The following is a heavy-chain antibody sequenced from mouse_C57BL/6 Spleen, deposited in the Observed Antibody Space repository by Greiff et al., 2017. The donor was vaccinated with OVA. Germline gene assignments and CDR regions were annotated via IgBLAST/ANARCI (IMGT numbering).Heavy chain of an antibody. V-gene: IGHV5-4*01. Sequence: EVQVVDSGGGLVKPGGSLKLSCAASGFTFSSYAMSWVRQTPEKRLEWVATISDGGSYTYYPDNVKGRFTISRDNAKNNLYLQMSHLKSEDTAMYYCASYGNYSFAYWGQGTLVTVSA. CDR2: ISDGGSYT. D-gene: IGHD2-1*01. CDR1: GFTFSSYA. CDR3: ASYGNYSFAY. J-gene: IGHJ3*01.